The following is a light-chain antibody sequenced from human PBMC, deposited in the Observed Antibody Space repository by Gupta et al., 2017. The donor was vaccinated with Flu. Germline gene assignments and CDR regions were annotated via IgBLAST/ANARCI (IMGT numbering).Light chain of an antibody. Sequence: DIVMTQSPDFLAVSLGGRATINCKSSQSVLYSSNNKNCLAWYQQKPGQPPKLLIYWASTRESGVPDRFSGSGSGTDFTLTISSLQAEDVAVYYCQHYYTTPYTFGQGTKLEIK. J-gene: IGKJ2*01. CDR1: QSVLYSSNNKNC. CDR3: QHYYTTPYT. CDR2: WAS. V-gene: IGKV4-1*01.